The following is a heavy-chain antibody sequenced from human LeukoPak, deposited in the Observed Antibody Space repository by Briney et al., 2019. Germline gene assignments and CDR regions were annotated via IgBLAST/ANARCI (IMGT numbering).Heavy chain of an antibody. D-gene: IGHD5-18*01. J-gene: IGHJ6*03. Sequence: ASVTVSCKASGYTFNAYYIHWVRHAPGQGLEWVGWINPHSGGTNSTQKFQDRVTMTRDTSISTVYMELSRLRSDDTAVYYCARDRDSYGDYYFFYMDVWGKGTTVAVSS. CDR2: INPHSGGT. CDR1: GYTFNAYY. V-gene: IGHV1-2*02. CDR3: ARDRDSYGDYYFFYMDV.